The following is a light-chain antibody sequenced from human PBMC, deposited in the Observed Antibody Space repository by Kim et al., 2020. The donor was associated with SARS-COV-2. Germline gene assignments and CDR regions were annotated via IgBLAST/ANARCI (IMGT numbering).Light chain of an antibody. CDR2: GAS. CDR1: SRVSSTY. V-gene: IGKV3-20*01. CDR3: QQYGSSPFN. J-gene: IGKJ2*01. Sequence: LSPGERATLSCRTSSRVSSTYLALFQQKPGQVPRLLIYGASSRATGIPDRFSGSASGTDFTLTISRLEPDDSAVYYCQQYGSSPFNFGPGTKLEI.